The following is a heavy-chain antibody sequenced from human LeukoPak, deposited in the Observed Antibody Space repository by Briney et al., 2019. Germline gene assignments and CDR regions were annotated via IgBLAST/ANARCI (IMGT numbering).Heavy chain of an antibody. CDR2: ISYSGNI. V-gene: IGHV4-39*01. Sequence: SETLSLTCTVSGGSISSSTYYWGWLRQPPGKGLEWIGSISYSGNIYYNPSLKTRVTISVDTSKNQFSLKLNSVTAADTAVYYCARQRRLELPDYWGQGTLVTVSS. D-gene: IGHD3-16*01. J-gene: IGHJ4*02. CDR3: ARQRRLELPDY. CDR1: GGSISSSTYY.